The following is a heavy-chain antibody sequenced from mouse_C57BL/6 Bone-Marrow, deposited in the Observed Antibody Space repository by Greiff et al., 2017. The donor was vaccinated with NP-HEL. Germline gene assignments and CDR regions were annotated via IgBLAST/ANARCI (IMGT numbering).Heavy chain of an antibody. J-gene: IGHJ3*01. CDR3: ARGGDYDLDWFAY. Sequence: EVQLVESGPGLVKPSQSLSLTCSVTGYSITSGYYWNWIRQFPGNKLEWMGYISYDGSNNYNPSLKNRISITRDTSKNQFFLKLNSVTTEDTATYYCARGGDYDLDWFAYWGQGTLVTVSA. CDR1: GYSITSGYY. D-gene: IGHD2-4*01. V-gene: IGHV3-6*01. CDR2: ISYDGSN.